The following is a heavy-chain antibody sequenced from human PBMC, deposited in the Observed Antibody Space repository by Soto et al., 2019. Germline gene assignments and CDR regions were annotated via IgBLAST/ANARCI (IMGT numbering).Heavy chain of an antibody. Sequence: QVQLAESGRGVVRPGRSLRLSCVASGFTFSNYAVHWVRQAPGKGLEWVAVISYDGINKYYADSVKGRFTVSRDNSKNTVYVQMNSLRTDDTAVYYCVRDRGGSGSGNHHWGKGTLVIVSS. J-gene: IGHJ1*01. CDR2: ISYDGINK. CDR1: GFTFSNYA. CDR3: VRDRGGSGSGNHH. D-gene: IGHD3-10*01. V-gene: IGHV3-30-3*01.